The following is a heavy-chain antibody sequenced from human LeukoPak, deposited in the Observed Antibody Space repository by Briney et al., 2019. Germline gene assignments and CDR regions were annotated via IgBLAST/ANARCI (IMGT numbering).Heavy chain of an antibody. J-gene: IGHJ4*02. Sequence: ASVKVSCKVSGYTLTELSMHWVRQAPGNGLEWMGGFDPEDGETIYAQKFPGRVTMTEDTSTDTAYMELSSLRSEDTAVYYCATSVQRITMIVVYFDYWGQGTLVTVSS. CDR3: ATSVQRITMIVVYFDY. CDR1: GYTLTELS. D-gene: IGHD3-22*01. CDR2: FDPEDGET. V-gene: IGHV1-24*01.